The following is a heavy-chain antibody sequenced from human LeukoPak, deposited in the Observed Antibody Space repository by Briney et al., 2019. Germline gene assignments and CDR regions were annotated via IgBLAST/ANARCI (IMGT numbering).Heavy chain of an antibody. CDR1: GGSISSGSYY. V-gene: IGHV4-61*02. Sequence: SETLSLTCIVSGGSISSGSYYWSWIRQPAGKGLEWIGRIYTSGSTNYNPSLKSRVTISVDTSKNQFSLKLSSVTAADTAVYYCARENWRDCSSTSCWDYWGQGTLVTVSS. D-gene: IGHD2-2*01. CDR2: IYTSGST. CDR3: ARENWRDCSSTSCWDY. J-gene: IGHJ4*02.